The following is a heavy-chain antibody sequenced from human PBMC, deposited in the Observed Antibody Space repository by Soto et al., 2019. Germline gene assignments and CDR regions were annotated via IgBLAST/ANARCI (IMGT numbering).Heavy chain of an antibody. D-gene: IGHD3-22*01. J-gene: IGHJ6*02. CDR1: GFTFDDYA. Sequence: GGSLRLSCAASGFTFDDYAMHWVRQAPGKCLEWVSGISWNSGSIGYADSVKGRFTISRDNAKNSLYLQMNSLRAEDTALYYCAKVRDSGYYYDYYGMDVWGQGXTVTVYS. CDR2: ISWNSGSI. V-gene: IGHV3-9*01. CDR3: AKVRDSGYYYDYYGMDV.